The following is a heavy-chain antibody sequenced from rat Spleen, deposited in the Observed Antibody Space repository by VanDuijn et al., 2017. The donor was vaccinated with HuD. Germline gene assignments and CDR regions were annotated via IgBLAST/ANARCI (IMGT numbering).Heavy chain of an antibody. J-gene: IGHJ4*01. D-gene: IGHD1-11*01. V-gene: IGHV1-43*01. Sequence: QVQLQQSGAELAKPGSSVKISCKASGYTFTSYFISWIKQTAGQGLEYIGYINTGSGGTTYNEKFKGKATLTVDKSSSTAFMQLSSLTPDDSAVYYCAREGYVMDAWSQGASVTVSS. CDR3: AREGYVMDA. CDR2: INTGSGGT. CDR1: GYTFTSYF.